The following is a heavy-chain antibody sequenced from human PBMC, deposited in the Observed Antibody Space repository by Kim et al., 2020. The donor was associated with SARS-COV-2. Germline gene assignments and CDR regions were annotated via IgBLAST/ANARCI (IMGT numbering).Heavy chain of an antibody. J-gene: IGHJ6*02. CDR3: ATGGFQEEGSSWSYYYYGMDV. CDR2: IYPGDSDT. D-gene: IGHD6-13*01. Sequence: GESLKISCKGSGYSFTSYWIGWVRQMPGKGLEWMGIIYPGDSDTRYSPSFQGQVTISADKSISTAYLQWSSLKASDTAMYYCATGGFQEEGSSWSYYYYGMDVWGQGTTVTVSS. CDR1: GYSFTSYW. V-gene: IGHV5-51*01.